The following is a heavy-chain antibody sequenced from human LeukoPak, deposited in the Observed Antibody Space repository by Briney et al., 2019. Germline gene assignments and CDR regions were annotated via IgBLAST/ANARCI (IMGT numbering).Heavy chain of an antibody. CDR1: GGSISSYY. J-gene: IGHJ5*02. CDR3: ARVSGDSSGQP. Sequence: SETLSLTCTVSGGSISSYYWSWIRQPPGKGLERIGYIYYSGSTNYNPSLKSRVTISVDTSKNQFSLKLSSVTAADTAVYYCARVSGDSSGQPWGQGTLVTVSS. CDR2: IYYSGST. V-gene: IGHV4-59*01. D-gene: IGHD3-22*01.